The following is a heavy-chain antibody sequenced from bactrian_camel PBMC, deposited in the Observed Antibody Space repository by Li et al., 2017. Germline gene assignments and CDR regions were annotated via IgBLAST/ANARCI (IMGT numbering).Heavy chain of an antibody. CDR1: GFTFSTYS. V-gene: IGHV3S6*01. J-gene: IGHJ4*01. CDR2: IYTCDGST. Sequence: HVQLVESGGGLVQPGGSLRLSCAASGFTFSTYSMHWVRQAPGKGLEWVSSIYTCDGSTNSADSVKGRFTISRDNAKNTVYLQMNSLKPEDTAMYYCKTDPRTSHFGRCSAYWGQGTQVTVS. CDR3: KTDPRTSHFGRCSAY.